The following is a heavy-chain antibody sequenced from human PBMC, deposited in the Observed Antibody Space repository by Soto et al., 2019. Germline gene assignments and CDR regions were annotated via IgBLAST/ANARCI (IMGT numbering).Heavy chain of an antibody. Sequence: SETLSLTCTVSGGSISSYYWSWIRQPPGKGLEWIGYIYYSGSTNYNPSLKSRVTISVDTSKNQFSLKLRSVTAADTAVYYCARDGAAAGYYYYGMDVWGQGTTVTVSS. CDR1: GGSISSYY. V-gene: IGHV4-59*01. CDR3: ARDGAAAGYYYYGMDV. CDR2: IYYSGST. J-gene: IGHJ6*02. D-gene: IGHD6-13*01.